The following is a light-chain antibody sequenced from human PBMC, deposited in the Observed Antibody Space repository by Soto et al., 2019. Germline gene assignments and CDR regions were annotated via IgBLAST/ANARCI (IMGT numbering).Light chain of an antibody. J-gene: IGKJ4*01. V-gene: IGKV1-9*01. CDR1: QDISSY. CDR2: AAS. Sequence: DIQLTQSPSFLSASVGDRVTITCRASQDISSYLAWYQQKPGKAPKLLIYAASTLQSGVPSRFSGSGSGTEFTLTLSSLQPEDFATYYCQQLNSYPLTFGGGTKLELK. CDR3: QQLNSYPLT.